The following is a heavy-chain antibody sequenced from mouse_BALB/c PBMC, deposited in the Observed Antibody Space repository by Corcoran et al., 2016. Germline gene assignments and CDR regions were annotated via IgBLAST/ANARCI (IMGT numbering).Heavy chain of an antibody. D-gene: IGHD1-2*01. CDR3: ARCYGYFYYLDY. J-gene: IGHJ2*01. CDR2: IHPNSGNT. Sequence: QVQLQQRGYVLVRPGASVKMSCAASGYTLTSYWMHWAKQSPGQGLEWIGEIHPNSGNTNYNEKFKGKATLTVDTSSSTAYLDLSSLTSEDSAVYYCARCYGYFYYLDYWGQGTTLTVSS. V-gene: IGHV1S130*01. CDR1: GYTLTSYW.